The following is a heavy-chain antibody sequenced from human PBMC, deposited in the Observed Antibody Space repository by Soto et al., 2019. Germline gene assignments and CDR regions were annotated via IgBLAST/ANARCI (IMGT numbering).Heavy chain of an antibody. CDR3: ARKIGYCNGGRCHGHYALDV. D-gene: IGHD2-15*01. CDR2: FYYSGST. CDR1: GGSISSSDYS. Sequence: SETLSLTCTVSGGSISSSDYSWGWIRQPPGKGLKWIGTFYYSGSTNYNPSLKSRVFISVDTSQNQFSLKLSSVAAADTAMYYCARKIGYCNGGRCHGHYALDVWGQGTMVTVSS. J-gene: IGHJ3*01. V-gene: IGHV4-39*01.